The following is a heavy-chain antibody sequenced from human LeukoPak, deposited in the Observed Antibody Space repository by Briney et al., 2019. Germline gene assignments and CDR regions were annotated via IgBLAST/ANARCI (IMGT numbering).Heavy chain of an antibody. Sequence: GASVKVSCKASGYTFTSYYMHWVRQAPGQGLDGMGIINPSGGSTSYAHKFQGRVTMTRDTSTSTVYMELSSLRSEDTAVYYCARDGGIAVAGAPHSWYYFDYWGQGTLVTVSS. V-gene: IGHV1-46*01. D-gene: IGHD6-19*01. J-gene: IGHJ4*02. CDR3: ARDGGIAVAGAPHSWYYFDY. CDR1: GYTFTSYY. CDR2: INPSGGST.